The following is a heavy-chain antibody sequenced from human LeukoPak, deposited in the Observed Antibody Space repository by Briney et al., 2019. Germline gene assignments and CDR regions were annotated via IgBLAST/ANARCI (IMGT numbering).Heavy chain of an antibody. CDR2: ISGSGGST. V-gene: IGHV3-23*01. J-gene: IGHJ4*02. CDR1: GFNFSCYA. CDR3: AKDYRYGPPVADY. D-gene: IGHD5-18*01. Sequence: GGSLRLSCAASGFNFSCYAMSWVRQAPGEGLGWVSAISGSGGSTYYADSVKGRFTISRDNSKNTLYLQMNSLRAEDTAVYYCAKDYRYGPPVADYWGQGTLVTVSS.